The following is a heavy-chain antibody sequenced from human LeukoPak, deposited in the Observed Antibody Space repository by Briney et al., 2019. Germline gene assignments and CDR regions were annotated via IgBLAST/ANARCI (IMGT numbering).Heavy chain of an antibody. V-gene: IGHV3-48*03. J-gene: IGHJ4*02. Sequence: GGSLRLSCAASGFTFSSYEMNWVRQAPGKGLEWVSYISSSGSTIYYADSVKGRFTISRDNAKNSLYLQMNSLRAEDTAVYYCAKATVTNSYFEYWGQGTLVTVSS. CDR3: AKATVTNSYFEY. D-gene: IGHD4-11*01. CDR1: GFTFSSYE. CDR2: ISSSGSTI.